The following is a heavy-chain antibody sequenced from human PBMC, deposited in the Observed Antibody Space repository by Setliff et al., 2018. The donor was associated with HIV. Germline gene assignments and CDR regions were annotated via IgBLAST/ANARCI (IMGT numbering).Heavy chain of an antibody. CDR1: GFSISDFW. V-gene: IGHV3-7*05. CDR3: ARVSPWFDP. J-gene: IGHJ5*02. Sequence: GGSLGLSCAASGFSISDFWMSWVRQAPGKGLEWVANIKEDGSEQYYMDSVKGRFTISRDNAKNSLYLQMSSLRAEDTAVYYCARVSPWFDPWGQGTLVTVSS. CDR2: IKEDGSEQ.